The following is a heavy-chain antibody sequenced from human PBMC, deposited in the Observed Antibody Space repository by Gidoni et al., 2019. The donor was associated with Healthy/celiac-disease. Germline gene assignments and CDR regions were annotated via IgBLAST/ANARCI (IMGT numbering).Heavy chain of an antibody. Sequence: QVTLKESGPVLVKPTETLTLTCTVSGFSLSNARMGVSWTRQPPGKALEWLAHIFSNDEKSYSTSLKSRLTISKDTSKSQVVLTMTNMDPVDTATYYCARIPGYSSSWYPDAFDIWGQGTMVTVSA. V-gene: IGHV2-26*01. CDR3: ARIPGYSSSWYPDAFDI. J-gene: IGHJ3*02. CDR2: IFSNDEK. CDR1: GFSLSNARMG. D-gene: IGHD6-13*01.